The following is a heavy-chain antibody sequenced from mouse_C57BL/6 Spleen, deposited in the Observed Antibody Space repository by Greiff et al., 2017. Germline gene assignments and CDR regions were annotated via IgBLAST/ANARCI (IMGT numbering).Heavy chain of an antibody. CDR3: ARGRITTVVAFDY. D-gene: IGHD1-1*01. V-gene: IGHV1-69*01. CDR1: GYTFTSYW. Sequence: QVQLQQPGAELVMPGASVKLSCKASGYTFTSYWMNWVKQRPGQGLEWIGEIDPSDSYTNYNQKFKGKSTLTVDTSSSTAYMQLSILTSEDSAVHSCARGRITTVVAFDYWGQGTTLTVSS. CDR2: IDPSDSYT. J-gene: IGHJ2*01.